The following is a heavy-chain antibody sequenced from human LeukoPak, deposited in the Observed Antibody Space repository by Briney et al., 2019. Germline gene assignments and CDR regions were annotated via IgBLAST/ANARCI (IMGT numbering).Heavy chain of an antibody. D-gene: IGHD3-22*01. CDR1: GFTVSSNY. CDR2: IYSSGST. V-gene: IGHV3-53*01. CDR3: AKDRGQDYYDSSGYYFDAFDI. J-gene: IGHJ3*02. Sequence: GGSLRLSCAASGFTVSSNYMSWVRQAPGKGLEWVSAIYSSGSTYYVDSVKGRFTISRDNSKNTLYLQMNSLRAEDTAVYYCAKDRGQDYYDSSGYYFDAFDIWGQGTMVTVSS.